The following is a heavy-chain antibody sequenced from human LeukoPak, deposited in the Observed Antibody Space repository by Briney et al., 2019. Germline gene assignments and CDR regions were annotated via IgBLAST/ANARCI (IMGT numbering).Heavy chain of an antibody. CDR2: IYYSGTT. D-gene: IGHD3-10*01. Sequence: PSETLSLICVVSDGSINTKSYYWGWIRQPPGKGLEWIGCIYYSGTTFYNPSLKSRVSISQDTSKNQFSLQLSSVTAADTAVYYCARLDYYGSGRGQYYYYYMDVWGKGTTVTISS. CDR1: DGSINTKSYY. J-gene: IGHJ6*03. CDR3: ARLDYYGSGRGQYYYYYMDV. V-gene: IGHV4-39*01.